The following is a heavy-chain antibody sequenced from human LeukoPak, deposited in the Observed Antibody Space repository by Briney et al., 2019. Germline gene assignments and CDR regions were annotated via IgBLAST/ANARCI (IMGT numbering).Heavy chain of an antibody. V-gene: IGHV3-23*01. D-gene: IGHD6-19*01. J-gene: IGHJ5*02. Sequence: PGGSLRLSCAASGFTFSSYAMSWVRQAPGKGLEWVSAISGSGGSTYYADSVKGRFTISRDNSKNTLYPQMNSLRAEDTAVYYCAKNLRKQWLPRGWFDPWGQGTLVTVSS. CDR2: ISGSGGST. CDR3: AKNLRKQWLPRGWFDP. CDR1: GFTFSSYA.